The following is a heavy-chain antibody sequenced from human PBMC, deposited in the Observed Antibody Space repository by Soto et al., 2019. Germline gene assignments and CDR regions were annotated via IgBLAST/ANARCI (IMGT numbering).Heavy chain of an antibody. Sequence: QVQLQESGPGLVKPSETLSLTCTVSSDSISSYYWSWIRQPPGKRLEWIGYISYSGSTDYNPSHNSRVTISGDTSKNQFSLKVSSVTAADTAVYYCARGTSWQLPFDYWGQGTLVTVSS. J-gene: IGHJ4*02. CDR2: ISYSGST. D-gene: IGHD6-13*01. CDR1: SDSISSYY. CDR3: ARGTSWQLPFDY. V-gene: IGHV4-59*01.